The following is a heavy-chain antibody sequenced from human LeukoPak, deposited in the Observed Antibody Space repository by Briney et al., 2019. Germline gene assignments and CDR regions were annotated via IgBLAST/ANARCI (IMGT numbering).Heavy chain of an antibody. D-gene: IGHD3-3*01. CDR3: ARHAPVLRFLEWLPEYYYYGMDV. CDR2: TYHSGST. V-gene: IGHV4-59*08. CDR1: GVSISSYY. J-gene: IGHJ6*02. Sequence: PSETLSLTCTVSGVSISSYYWTWIRQPPGKGLEWIGYTYHSGSTNYNPSLKSRVTISVDASKNQFSLKLTSVTAADTAVYYCARHAPVLRFLEWLPEYYYYGMDVWGQGTTVTVSS.